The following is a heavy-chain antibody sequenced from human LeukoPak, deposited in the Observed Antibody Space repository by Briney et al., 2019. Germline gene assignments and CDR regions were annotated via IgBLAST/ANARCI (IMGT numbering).Heavy chain of an antibody. CDR3: ARDNEYLPDFLFDY. J-gene: IGHJ4*02. D-gene: IGHD2/OR15-2a*01. CDR2: ISSSSSYI. Sequence: PGGSLRLSCAASGFTFSSYSMNWVRQAPGKGLEWVSSISSSSSYIYYADSVKGRFTISRDNAKNSLYLQMNSLRAEDTAVYYCARDNEYLPDFLFDYWGQGTLVTVSS. V-gene: IGHV3-21*01. CDR1: GFTFSSYS.